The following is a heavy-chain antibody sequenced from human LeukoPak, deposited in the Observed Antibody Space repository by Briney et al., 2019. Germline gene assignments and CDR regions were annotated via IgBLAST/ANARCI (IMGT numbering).Heavy chain of an antibody. D-gene: IGHD3-3*01. CDR1: GGSISSSSYY. J-gene: IGHJ4*02. CDR3: ASGVGYDFWSGYSFDY. CDR2: IYYSGST. V-gene: IGHV4-39*07. Sequence: SETLSLTCTVSGGSISSSSYYWGWIRQPPGKGLEWIGSIYYSGSTNYNPSLKSRVTISVDTSKNQFSLKLSSVTAADTAVYYCASGVGYDFWSGYSFDYWGQGTLVTVSS.